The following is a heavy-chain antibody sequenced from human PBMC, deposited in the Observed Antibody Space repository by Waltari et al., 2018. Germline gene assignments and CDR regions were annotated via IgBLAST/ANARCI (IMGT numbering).Heavy chain of an antibody. D-gene: IGHD2-2*01. Sequence: ELQLVESGGGLVKPGGSLRLSCLGSGFILHPHAFSCVRQSPGKGLEWVFAISTGGSYIYYSDSVKGRFTISRDNAKNSLFLQLDSLRAEDTAIYFCARDLSSPGNYFDSWGQGTLVTVSS. CDR1: GFILHPHA. CDR2: ISTGGSYI. CDR3: ARDLSSPGNYFDS. V-gene: IGHV3-21*06. J-gene: IGHJ4*02.